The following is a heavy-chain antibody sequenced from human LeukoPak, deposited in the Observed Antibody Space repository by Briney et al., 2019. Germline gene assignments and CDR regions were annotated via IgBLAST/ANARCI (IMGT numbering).Heavy chain of an antibody. Sequence: SETLSLTCTVSGGSISSYYWSWIRQPPGKGLEWIGYIYYSGSTNYNPSLKSRVTISVDTSKNQFSLKLSSVTAADTAVYYCARQSLGYCSGDSCYFGVDRVGYFDLWGRGTLVTVSS. J-gene: IGHJ2*01. CDR3: ARQSLGYCSGDSCYFGVDRVGYFDL. D-gene: IGHD2-15*01. CDR2: IYYSGST. V-gene: IGHV4-59*01. CDR1: GGSISSYY.